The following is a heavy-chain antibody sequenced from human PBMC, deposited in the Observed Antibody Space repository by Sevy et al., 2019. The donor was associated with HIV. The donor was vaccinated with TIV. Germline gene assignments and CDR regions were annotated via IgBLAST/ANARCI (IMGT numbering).Heavy chain of an antibody. CDR1: GFTFSSYG. CDR3: AKDRNRYFQH. Sequence: GGSLRLSCAASGFTFSSYGMHWVRQAPGKGLEWVAVISYDGSNKYYADSVKGRFTISRDNSKNTLYLQMNSLRAEDTAVYYCAKDRNRYFQHWGQGTLVTDSS. J-gene: IGHJ1*01. CDR2: ISYDGSNK. V-gene: IGHV3-30*18.